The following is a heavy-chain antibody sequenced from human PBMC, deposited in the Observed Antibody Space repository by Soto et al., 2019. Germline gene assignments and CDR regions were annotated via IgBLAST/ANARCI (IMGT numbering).Heavy chain of an antibody. J-gene: IGHJ4*02. CDR3: ATQRDYGDYGAFDY. V-gene: IGHV1-2*04. CDR2: INPNSGGT. CDR1: GYTFTGYY. D-gene: IGHD4-17*01. Sequence: QVQLVQSGTEVKKPGASVKVSCKASGYTFTGYYMHWVRQAPGQGLGWMGWINPNSGGTNYAQKFQGWVTITRDTSISTAYMELSRLTSDDTAVYYCATQRDYGDYGAFDYWGQGTLVTVSS.